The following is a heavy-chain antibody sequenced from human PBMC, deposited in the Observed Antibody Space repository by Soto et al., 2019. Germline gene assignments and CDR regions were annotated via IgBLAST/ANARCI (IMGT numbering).Heavy chain of an antibody. J-gene: IGHJ5*02. CDR2: SSGSGGST. Sequence: GGSLRLSCAASGFTFSNYAMSWVRQAPGKGLEWVSASSGSGGSTYYADSVKGRFTISRDNSKNTLYLQMNSLRAEDTVVYYCAKNKFSTVTTFQDWFDPWGQGT. D-gene: IGHD4-4*01. CDR3: AKNKFSTVTTFQDWFDP. CDR1: GFTFSNYA. V-gene: IGHV3-23*01.